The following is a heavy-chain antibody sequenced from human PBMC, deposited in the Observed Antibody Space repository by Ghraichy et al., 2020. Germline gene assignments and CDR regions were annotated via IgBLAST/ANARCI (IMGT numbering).Heavy chain of an antibody. CDR3: AVEYSNLYYFDS. J-gene: IGHJ4*02. CDR2: ISADASTI. D-gene: IGHD6-6*01. V-gene: IGHV3-48*03. Sequence: GGSLRLSCAASGFTFSTYQMNWVRQPPGKGLEWVSYISADASTIYYADSVKGRFTISRDDAKNSLFLQMNSLKAEDTAVYYCAVEYSNLYYFDSWGQGTLVTVSS. CDR1: GFTFSTYQ.